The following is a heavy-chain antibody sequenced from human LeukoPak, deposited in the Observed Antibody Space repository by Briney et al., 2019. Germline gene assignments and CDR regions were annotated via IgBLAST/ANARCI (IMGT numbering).Heavy chain of an antibody. CDR2: IRYDGSNK. CDR3: AKDTITYSGSYCYFDY. D-gene: IGHD1-26*01. V-gene: IGHV3-30*02. CDR1: GFTFSSYG. J-gene: IGHJ4*02. Sequence: PGGSLRLSCAASGFTFSSYGMHWVRQAPGKGLEWVASIRYDGSNKYYADSVKGRFTISRDNSKNTLYLQMNSLRAEDTAVYYCAKDTITYSGSYCYFDYWGQGTLVTVSS.